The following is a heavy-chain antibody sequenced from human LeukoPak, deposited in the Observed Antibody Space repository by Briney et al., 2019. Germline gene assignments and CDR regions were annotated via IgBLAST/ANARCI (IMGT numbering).Heavy chain of an antibody. D-gene: IGHD3-22*01. V-gene: IGHV3-23*01. CDR3: AKVDYSSSGYYPGDWFDP. Sequence: GGSLRLSCAASGFTFSSYAMSWVRQAPGKGLEWVSAISGSGGSTYYADSVKGRFTISRDNSKNTLYLQMNSLRAEDTAVYYCAKVDYSSSGYYPGDWFDPWGQGTLVTVSS. CDR1: GFTFSSYA. CDR2: ISGSGGST. J-gene: IGHJ5*02.